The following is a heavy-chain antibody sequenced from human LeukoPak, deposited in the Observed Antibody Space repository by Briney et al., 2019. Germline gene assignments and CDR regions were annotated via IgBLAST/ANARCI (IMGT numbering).Heavy chain of an antibody. CDR3: ARAETYYDFWSGYYTGFDY. J-gene: IGHJ4*02. CDR2: IYYSGST. Sequence: PETLSLTCTVSGGSVSSGSYYWSWIRQPPGKGLEWIGYIYYSGSTNYNPSLKSRVTISVDTSKNQFSLKLSSVTAADTAVYYCARAETYYDFWSGYYTGFDYWGQGTLVTVSS. D-gene: IGHD3-3*01. CDR1: GGSVSSGSYY. V-gene: IGHV4-61*01.